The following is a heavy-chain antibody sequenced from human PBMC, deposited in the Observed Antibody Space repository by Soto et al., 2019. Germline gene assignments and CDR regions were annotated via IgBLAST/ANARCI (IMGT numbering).Heavy chain of an antibody. CDR1: GFTFSSYG. V-gene: IGHV3-33*01. CDR3: ERGDDYGDRTGVGI. Sequence: GGSLRLSCAASGFTFSSYGMHWVRQAPGKGLEWVAVIWYDGSNKYYADSVKGRFTISRDNSKNTLYLQMNSLRAEDTAVYYCERGDDYGDRTGVGIWGQGTMVTVSS. D-gene: IGHD4-17*01. J-gene: IGHJ3*02. CDR2: IWYDGSNK.